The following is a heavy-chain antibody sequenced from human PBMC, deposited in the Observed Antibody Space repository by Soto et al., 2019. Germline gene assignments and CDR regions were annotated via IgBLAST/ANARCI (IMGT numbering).Heavy chain of an antibody. CDR1: GFTFSSYA. CDR3: ARVGSSWGS. CDR2: ISYDGSNK. D-gene: IGHD6-13*01. Sequence: QVKMVESGGGVVQPGKSLRLSCAASGFTFSSYAMHWVRQAPGKGLEWVAVISYDGSNKYYADSVKGRFTISRDNSKNTLYLQMNSLRAEDTAVYYCARVGSSWGSWGQGTLVTVST. J-gene: IGHJ4*02. V-gene: IGHV3-30-3*01.